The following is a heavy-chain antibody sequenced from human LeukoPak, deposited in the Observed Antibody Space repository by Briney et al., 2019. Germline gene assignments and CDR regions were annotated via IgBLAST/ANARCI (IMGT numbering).Heavy chain of an antibody. CDR2: IWYDGSNK. CDR3: ARDPGGVVYFDY. Sequence: PGGSLRLSCAVSGFTFSNYDMHWVRQAPGKGLEWVGVIWYDGSNKYYADSVKGRFTISRDNSKNTLYLQMNTLRAEDTAVYYCARDPGGVVYFDYWGQGTLVTVSS. V-gene: IGHV3-33*01. J-gene: IGHJ4*02. CDR1: GFTFSNYD. D-gene: IGHD2-8*01.